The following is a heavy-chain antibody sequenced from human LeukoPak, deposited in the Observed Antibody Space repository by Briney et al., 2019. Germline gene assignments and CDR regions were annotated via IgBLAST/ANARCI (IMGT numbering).Heavy chain of an antibody. CDR3: ARDSSAGGIAFEY. CDR1: GFTFSPYG. D-gene: IGHD6-13*01. V-gene: IGHV3-33*01. CDR2: IWYGGSNK. J-gene: IGHJ4*02. Sequence: GGTLTLFCAASGFTFSPYGMHWIRQAPGKGLEWVAVIWYGGSNKYYADSVKGRFILSRDNGKHSLYLEMHTPRAENTAVYYRARDSSAGGIAFEYWGQGTMVTVSS.